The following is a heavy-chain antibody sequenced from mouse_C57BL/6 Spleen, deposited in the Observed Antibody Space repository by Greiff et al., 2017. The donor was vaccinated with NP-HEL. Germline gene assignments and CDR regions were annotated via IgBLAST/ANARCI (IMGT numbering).Heavy chain of an antibody. CDR3: ARIPYYYGSSYGYAMDY. J-gene: IGHJ4*01. CDR1: GFSFTSYA. CDR2: IWTGGGT. Sequence: VQLVESGPGLVAPSQSLSITCTVSGFSFTSYAISWVRQPPGKGLEWLGVIWTGGGTNYNSALKSRLSISKDNSKSQVFLKMNSLQTDDTARYYCARIPYYYGSSYGYAMDYWGQGTSVTVSS. D-gene: IGHD1-1*01. V-gene: IGHV2-9-1*01.